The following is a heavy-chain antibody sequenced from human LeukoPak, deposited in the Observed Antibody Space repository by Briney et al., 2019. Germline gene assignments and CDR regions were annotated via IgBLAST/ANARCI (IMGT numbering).Heavy chain of an antibody. J-gene: IGHJ4*02. Sequence: PSETLSLTCTVSGGSISSYYWSWIRQPPGKGLEWIGYIYCSGNTNYNPSLKSRVTISVDTSKSQFSLKLSSVTAADTAVYYCARAGSSAYVLDYWGQGTLVTVSS. CDR3: ARAGSSAYVLDY. D-gene: IGHD3-22*01. CDR2: IYCSGNT. CDR1: GGSISSYY. V-gene: IGHV4-59*01.